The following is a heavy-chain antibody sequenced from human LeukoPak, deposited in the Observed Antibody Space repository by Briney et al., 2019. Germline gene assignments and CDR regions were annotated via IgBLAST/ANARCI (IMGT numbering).Heavy chain of an antibody. CDR1: GFTFSSYA. CDR2: ISGSGDST. J-gene: IGHJ4*02. CDR3: AKNVITPTDY. D-gene: IGHD1-20*01. Sequence: PGGSLRLSCAASGFTFSSYAMTWVRQAPGKGLEWVSGISGSGDSTYYADSVKGRFTISRDNSKNTLYLQMNSLRAEDTAVYYCAKNVITPTDYWGQGSLVTVSS. V-gene: IGHV3-23*01.